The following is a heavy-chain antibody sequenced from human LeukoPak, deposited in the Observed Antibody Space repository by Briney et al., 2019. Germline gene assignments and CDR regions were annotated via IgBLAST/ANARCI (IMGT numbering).Heavy chain of an antibody. J-gene: IGHJ4*02. CDR3: ARSSGYRSLDY. V-gene: IGHV4-4*02. CDR2: IYHSGST. CDR1: GGSISSSNW. Sequence: SGTLSLTCAVSGGSISSSNWWSWVRQPPGKGLEWIGEIYHSGSTNYNPSLKSRVTISVDKSKNQFSLQLNSVTPEDTAVYYCARSSGYRSLDYWGQGTLVTVSS. D-gene: IGHD3-22*01.